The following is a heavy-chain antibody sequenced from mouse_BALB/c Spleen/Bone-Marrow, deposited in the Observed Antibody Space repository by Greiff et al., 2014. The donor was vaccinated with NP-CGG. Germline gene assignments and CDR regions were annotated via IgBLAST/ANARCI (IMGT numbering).Heavy chain of an antibody. J-gene: IGHJ4*01. CDR1: GFTFSSYA. CDR2: INSGGSYT. CDR3: ARGDWDEAMDY. V-gene: IGHV5-9-3*01. D-gene: IGHD4-1*01. Sequence: EVKLEESGGGLVKPGGSLKLSCAASGFTFSSYAMSWVRQTPGKRLEWVATINSGGSYTYYPDSVKGRFTISRDNAKNTLYLQMSSLRSEDTAMYYCARGDWDEAMDYWGQGTSVTVST.